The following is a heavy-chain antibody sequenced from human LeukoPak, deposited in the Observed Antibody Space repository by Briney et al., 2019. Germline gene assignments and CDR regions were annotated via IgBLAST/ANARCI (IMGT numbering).Heavy chain of an antibody. Sequence: ASVKLSCKASGGTFSSYAISWVRQAPGQGLEWMGGIIPIFGTANYAQKFQGRVTITADESTSTAYMELSSLRSEDTAVYYCARGEVEMATSFDYWGQGTLVTVSS. CDR3: ARGEVEMATSFDY. CDR1: GGTFSSYA. CDR2: IIPIFGTA. J-gene: IGHJ4*02. V-gene: IGHV1-69*13. D-gene: IGHD5-24*01.